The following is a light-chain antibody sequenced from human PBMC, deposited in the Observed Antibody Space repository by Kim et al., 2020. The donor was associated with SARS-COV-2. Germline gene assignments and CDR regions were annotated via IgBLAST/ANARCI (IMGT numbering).Light chain of an antibody. CDR3: QELNTYPRVT. V-gene: IGKV1-9*01. Sequence: SVGDRVTNSRRASQGIGSYLAWYQQKPGKAPKLLIYAASTLQSGVPSRFSGSGSGTEFTLTISSLQPEDFATYYCQELNTYPRVTFGQGTRLEIK. J-gene: IGKJ5*01. CDR2: AAS. CDR1: QGIGSY.